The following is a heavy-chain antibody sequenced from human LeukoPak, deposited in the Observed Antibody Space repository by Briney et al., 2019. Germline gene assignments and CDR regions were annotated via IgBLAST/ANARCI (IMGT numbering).Heavy chain of an antibody. Sequence: GGSLKLSCEASGFTFSSYWMHWVRQVPGKGLMWVSRIESNGLTLYADSVRDRFTISRDNGKSTIYLQMNSLRVDDTAIYYCAKTATYFYGSVTYDWFESWGQGTLVTVSS. CDR1: GFTFSSYW. J-gene: IGHJ5*01. V-gene: IGHV3-74*01. CDR3: AKTATYFYGSVTYDWFES. CDR2: IESNGLT. D-gene: IGHD3-10*01.